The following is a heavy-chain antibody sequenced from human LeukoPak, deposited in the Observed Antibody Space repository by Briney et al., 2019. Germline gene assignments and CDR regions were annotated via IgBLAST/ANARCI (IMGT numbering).Heavy chain of an antibody. J-gene: IGHJ4*02. D-gene: IGHD3-22*01. CDR2: INHSGST. CDR1: GGSFSGYY. Sequence: SETLSLTCAVYGGSFSGYYWSWIRQPPGKGLEWIGEINHSGSTNYNPSLKSRVTISVDTSKNQFSLKLSSVTAADTAVYYCARGGLYYYDSSGSTTNFYWGQGTLVTVSS. CDR3: ARGGLYYYDSSGSTTNFY. V-gene: IGHV4-34*01.